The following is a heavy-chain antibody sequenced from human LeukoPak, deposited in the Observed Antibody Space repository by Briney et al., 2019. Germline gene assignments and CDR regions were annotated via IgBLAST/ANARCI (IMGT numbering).Heavy chain of an antibody. J-gene: IGHJ6*02. D-gene: IGHD5-24*01. CDR2: ISSSSTTI. V-gene: IGHV3-48*01. CDR3: ARDGYNSPYYYGMDV. Sequence: GGSLRLSCAASGFTFSSYSMNWVRQAPGKGLEWVSYISSSSTTIYYADSVKGRFTISRDNAKNSLYLQMNSLRAEDTAVYYCARDGYNSPYYYGMDVWGQGTTVTVSS. CDR1: GFTFSSYS.